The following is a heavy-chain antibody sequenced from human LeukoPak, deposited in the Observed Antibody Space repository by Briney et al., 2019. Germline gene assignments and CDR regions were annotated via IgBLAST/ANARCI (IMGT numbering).Heavy chain of an antibody. CDR3: AKGYCSSTSCLKTD. V-gene: IGHV3-30*18. D-gene: IGHD2-2*01. CDR2: ISYDGINK. Sequence: GGSLRLSCAASGFTFSSYAMHWVRQAPGKELEWVAVISYDGINKYYADSVKGRFTISRDNSKNTLFLQMNSLRVEDTAVYYCAKGYCSSTSCLKTDWGQGTLVTVSS. CDR1: GFTFSSYA. J-gene: IGHJ4*02.